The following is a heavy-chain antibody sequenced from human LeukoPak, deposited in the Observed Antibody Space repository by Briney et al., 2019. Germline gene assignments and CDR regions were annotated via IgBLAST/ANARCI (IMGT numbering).Heavy chain of an antibody. CDR1: GFTFSDAW. V-gene: IGHV3-15*01. J-gene: IGHJ5*02. D-gene: IGHD2-15*01. Sequence: GGSLRLSCAASGFTFSDAWMSWVRQAPGKGLEWVGRIKSRSDGETTDFAAPVKGRISMSRDDSKDTLYLQMRSLKTEDTAMYYCTTERGYCDGASCSTWFDPWGQGTLVTVAS. CDR3: TTERGYCDGASCSTWFDP. CDR2: IKSRSDGETT.